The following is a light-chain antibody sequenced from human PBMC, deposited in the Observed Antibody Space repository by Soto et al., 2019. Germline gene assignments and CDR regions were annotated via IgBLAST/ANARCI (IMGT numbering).Light chain of an antibody. CDR2: DAS. CDR1: QSISSW. CDR3: QQYNSYWWT. V-gene: IGKV1-5*01. J-gene: IGKJ1*01. Sequence: DIQMTQSPSTLSAYVGDRVTITCRASQSISSWLAWYQQKPGKAPKLLIYDASSLESGVPSRFSGSGSGTEFTLTISSLQPDDFATYYCQQYNSYWWTFGQGTKVEIK.